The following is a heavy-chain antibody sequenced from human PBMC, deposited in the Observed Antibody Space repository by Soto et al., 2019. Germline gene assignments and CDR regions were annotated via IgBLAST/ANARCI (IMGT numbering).Heavy chain of an antibody. CDR2: IGLSGDT. V-gene: IGHV3-23*01. CDR1: GFTFSSSV. CDR3: ARGSRGDYET. D-gene: IGHD4-17*01. Sequence: PGGSLRLSCAASGFTFSSSVMNWVRQAPGKGLEWVSTIGLSGDTFYADSVKGRFTISRDNSKNTLYLQMNSLRADDTAVYYCARGSRGDYETWGQGTLVTGSS. J-gene: IGHJ5*02.